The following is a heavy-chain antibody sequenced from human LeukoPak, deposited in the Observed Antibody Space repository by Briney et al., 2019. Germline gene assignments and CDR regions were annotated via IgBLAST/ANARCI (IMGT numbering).Heavy chain of an antibody. CDR3: ARTGLSSSGYYSFDS. J-gene: IGHJ4*02. CDR1: GFTFNSYW. D-gene: IGHD3-22*01. V-gene: IGHV3-74*01. Sequence: GGSLRLSCAASGFTFNSYWIHWVRQAPGKGLVWVSRINSDGSSTNYADSVKGRFTISRDNAKNTLYLQMNSLRAEDTAVYYCARTGLSSSGYYSFDSWGQGTLVTVFS. CDR2: INSDGSST.